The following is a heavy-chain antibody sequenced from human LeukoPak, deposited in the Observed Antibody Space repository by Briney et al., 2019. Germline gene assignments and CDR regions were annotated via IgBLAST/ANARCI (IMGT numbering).Heavy chain of an antibody. D-gene: IGHD2-2*02. Sequence: SETLSLTCAVYGGSFSGYYWSWIRQHPGKGLEWIGYIYYSGSTYYNPSLKSRVTISVDTSKNQFSLKLSSVTAADTAVYYCARLIGYCSSTSCYTPLYNWFDPWGQGTLVTVSS. CDR3: ARLIGYCSSTSCYTPLYNWFDP. CDR2: IYYSGST. CDR1: GGSFSGYY. J-gene: IGHJ5*02. V-gene: IGHV4-31*11.